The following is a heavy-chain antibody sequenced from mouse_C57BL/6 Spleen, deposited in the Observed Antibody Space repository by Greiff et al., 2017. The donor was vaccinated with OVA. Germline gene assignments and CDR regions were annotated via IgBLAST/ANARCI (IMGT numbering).Heavy chain of an antibody. CDR3: ARGEGYDCSFAY. CDR2: IYPSDSET. Sequence: QVQLQQPGAELVRPGSSVKLSCKASGYTFTSYWMHWVKQRPIQGLEWIGNIYPSDSETHYNQKFKDKATLTVDKSSSTAYMQLSSLTSEDSAVYYCARGEGYDCSFAYWGQGTLVTVSA. V-gene: IGHV1-52*01. J-gene: IGHJ3*01. D-gene: IGHD2-4*01. CDR1: GYTFTSYW.